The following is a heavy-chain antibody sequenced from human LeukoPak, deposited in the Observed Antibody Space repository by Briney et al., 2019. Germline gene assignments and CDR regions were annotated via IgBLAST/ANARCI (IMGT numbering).Heavy chain of an antibody. CDR1: GGSISSGGYY. Sequence: SRTLSLTCTVSGGSISSGGYYWSWIRQHPGKGLEWIGYIYYSGSTYYNPSLKSRVTISVDTSKNQFSLKLSPVTAADTAVYYCASGDSSGYYYFDYWGQGTLVTVSS. CDR2: IYYSGST. J-gene: IGHJ4*02. V-gene: IGHV4-31*03. CDR3: ASGDSSGYYYFDY. D-gene: IGHD3-22*01.